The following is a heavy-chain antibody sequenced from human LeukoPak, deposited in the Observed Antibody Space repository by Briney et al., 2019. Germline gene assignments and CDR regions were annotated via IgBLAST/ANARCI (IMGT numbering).Heavy chain of an antibody. J-gene: IGHJ4*02. D-gene: IGHD3-10*01. CDR2: IYYSGST. CDR1: GGSISSGGYY. V-gene: IGHV4-31*03. CDR3: AREPHYGSGRNYFDY. Sequence: PAQTLTLTCTVSGGSISSGGYYWIWIRQHPGKGLEWIGYIYYSGSTYYNPSLKSRVTISVVTSKNQFSLKLSSVTAADTAVYYCAREPHYGSGRNYFDYWGQGTLVTVSS.